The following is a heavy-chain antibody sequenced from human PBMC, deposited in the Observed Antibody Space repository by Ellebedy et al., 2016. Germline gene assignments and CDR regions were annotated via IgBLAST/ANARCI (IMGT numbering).Heavy chain of an antibody. CDR3: ARGRDGYNYLGY. J-gene: IGHJ4*02. V-gene: IGHV1-2*02. CDR1: GYTFTGYY. CDR2: INPNSGGT. D-gene: IGHD5-24*01. Sequence: ASVKVSCXASGYTFTGYYMHWVRQAPGQGLEWMGWINPNSGGTNYAQKFQGRVTMTRDTSISTAYMELSRLRSDDTAVYYCARGRDGYNYLGYWGQGTLVTVSS.